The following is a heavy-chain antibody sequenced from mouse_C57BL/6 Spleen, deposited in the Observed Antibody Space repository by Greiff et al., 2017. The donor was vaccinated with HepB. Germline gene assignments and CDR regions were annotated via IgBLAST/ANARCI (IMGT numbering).Heavy chain of an antibody. Sequence: EVMLVESEGGLVQPGSSMKLSCTASGFTFSDYYMAWVRQVPEKGLEWVANINYDGSSTYYLDSLKSRFIISRDNAKNILYLQMSSLKSEDTATYYCARDGGTPFDVWGTGTTVTVSS. D-gene: IGHD3-3*01. V-gene: IGHV5-16*01. CDR2: INYDGSST. CDR3: ARDGGTPFDV. CDR1: GFTFSDYY. J-gene: IGHJ1*03.